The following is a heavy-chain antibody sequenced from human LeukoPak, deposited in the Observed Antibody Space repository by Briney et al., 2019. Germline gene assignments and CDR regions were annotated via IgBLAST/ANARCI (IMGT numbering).Heavy chain of an antibody. Sequence: ASVKVSCKASGYTFTSYGISWVRQAPGQGLEWMGWISAYNGNTNYAQKFQGRVTMTRDTSISTAYMELSRLRSDDTAVYYCARAQRITIFGVVLLFDYWGQGTLVTVSS. V-gene: IGHV1-18*01. CDR2: ISAYNGNT. CDR1: GYTFTSYG. CDR3: ARAQRITIFGVVLLFDY. J-gene: IGHJ4*02. D-gene: IGHD3-3*01.